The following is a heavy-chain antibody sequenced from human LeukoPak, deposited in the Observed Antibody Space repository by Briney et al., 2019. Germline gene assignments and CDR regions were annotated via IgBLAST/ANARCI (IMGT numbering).Heavy chain of an antibody. J-gene: IGHJ6*02. CDR3: AKGGYYYYGMDV. V-gene: IGHV3-30*04. CDR2: ISYDGSNK. Sequence: GGSLRLSCVVSGFSFSGHAMHWVRQAPGKGLEWVAVISYDGSNKYYADSVKGRFTISRDNSKNTLYLQMNSLRAEDTAVYYCAKGGYYYYGMDVWGQGTTVTVSS. CDR1: GFSFSGHA.